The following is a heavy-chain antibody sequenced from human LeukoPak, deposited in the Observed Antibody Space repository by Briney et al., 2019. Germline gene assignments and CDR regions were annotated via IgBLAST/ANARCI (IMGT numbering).Heavy chain of an antibody. D-gene: IGHD5-24*01. CDR1: GFTVSSNY. J-gene: IGHJ3*02. CDR3: ARRMAGAFDI. Sequence: GGSLRLSCAASGFTVSSNYMSWVRQAPGKGLEWVSSISSSSSYIYYADSVKGRFTISRDNAKNSLYLQMNSLRAEDTAVYYCARRMAGAFDIWGQGTMVTVSS. CDR2: ISSSSSYI. V-gene: IGHV3-21*01.